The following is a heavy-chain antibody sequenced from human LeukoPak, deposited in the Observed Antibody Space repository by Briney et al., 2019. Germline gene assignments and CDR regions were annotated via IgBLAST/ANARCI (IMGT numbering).Heavy chain of an antibody. CDR1: GFTFSSYA. CDR2: ISGSGGST. J-gene: IGHJ4*02. V-gene: IGHV3-23*01. Sequence: PSETLSLSCAASGFTFSSYAMSWVRQAPGKGLEWVSAISGSGGSTYYADSVKGRFTISRDNSKNTLYLQMNSLRAEDTAVYYCAKSDYCDYWGQGTLVTVSS. CDR3: AKSDYCDY.